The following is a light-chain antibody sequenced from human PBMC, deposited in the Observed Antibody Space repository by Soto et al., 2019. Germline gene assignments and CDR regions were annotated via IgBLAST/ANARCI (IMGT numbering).Light chain of an antibody. V-gene: IGKV1-33*01. Sequence: DIQMTQSPSSLSASVGDRVTITCQASQDISNYLNWYQQKPGKAPKLLIYDASNLETGVPSRFSGSGSGTDFTFNISSLPPEEMATYYCQQYDKLPPYTFGQGTKLEIK. CDR3: QQYDKLPPYT. CDR1: QDISNY. CDR2: DAS. J-gene: IGKJ2*01.